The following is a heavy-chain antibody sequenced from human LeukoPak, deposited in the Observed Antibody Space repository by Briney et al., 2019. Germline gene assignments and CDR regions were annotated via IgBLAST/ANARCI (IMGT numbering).Heavy chain of an antibody. J-gene: IGHJ4*02. CDR2: FDPEDGET. CDR1: GYTLTELS. D-gene: IGHD6-19*01. CDR3: ATSAAVAGMDYFDY. Sequence: ASVTVSFKVSGYTLTELSMHWVRQAPGKGHEWMGGFDPEDGETIYAQKFQGRVTMTEDTSTDTAYMELSSLRSEDTAVYYCATSAAVAGMDYFDYWGQGTLVTVSS. V-gene: IGHV1-24*01.